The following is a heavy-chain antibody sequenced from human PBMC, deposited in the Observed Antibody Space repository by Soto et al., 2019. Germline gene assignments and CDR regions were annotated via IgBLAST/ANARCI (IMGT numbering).Heavy chain of an antibody. CDR2: ISGSGGST. CDR3: AKVTLLWFGELLPYFDY. D-gene: IGHD3-10*01. CDR1: GFTFSSYA. J-gene: IGHJ4*02. V-gene: IGHV3-23*01. Sequence: PGGSLRLSCAASGFTFSSYAMSWVRQAPGKGLEWVSAISGSGGSTYYADSVKGRFTISRDNAKNTLYLQMNSLRAEDTAVYYCAKVTLLWFGELLPYFDYWGQGTLVTVSS.